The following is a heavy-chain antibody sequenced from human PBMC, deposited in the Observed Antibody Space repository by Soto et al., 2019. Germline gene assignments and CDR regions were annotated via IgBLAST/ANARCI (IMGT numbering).Heavy chain of an antibody. CDR1: GGAISTYY. CDR3: ARGQRFSDSFDP. D-gene: IGHD3-3*01. CDR2: IYSSGST. J-gene: IGHJ5*02. V-gene: IGHV4-4*07. Sequence: SSETLSLTCTVSGGAISTYYWTWIRQPAGKGLEWIGRIYSSGSTKYNPSLQSRVTMSLDTSNNQFSLRLTSVTAADTAVYYCARGQRFSDSFDPWGQGTLLTVSS.